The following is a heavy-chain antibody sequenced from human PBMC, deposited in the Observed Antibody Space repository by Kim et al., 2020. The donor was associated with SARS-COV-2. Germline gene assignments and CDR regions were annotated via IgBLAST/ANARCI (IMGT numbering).Heavy chain of an antibody. J-gene: IGHJ6*02. CDR2: ISYDGSNK. D-gene: IGHD3-9*01. V-gene: IGHV3-30*18. CDR1: GFTFSSYG. Sequence: GGSLRLSCAASGFTFSSYGMHWVRQAPGKGLEWVAVISYDGSNKYYADSVKGRFTISRDNSKNTLYLQMNSLRAEDTAVYYCAKDHLSLRNYDILTGQLYTYYYYGMDVWGQGTTVTVSS. CDR3: AKDHLSLRNYDILTGQLYTYYYYGMDV.